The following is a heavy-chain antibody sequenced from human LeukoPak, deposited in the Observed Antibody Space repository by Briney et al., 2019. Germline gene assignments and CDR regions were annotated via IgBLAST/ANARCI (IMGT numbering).Heavy chain of an antibody. CDR1: GFTFSNYG. CDR3: AKVLAVTSYGAKSIFDH. V-gene: IGHV3-30*02. Sequence: GGSLRLSCAASGFTFSNYGMHWVRQAPGKGLEWVAFIWYDGSNKYYADSVKGRLTISRDNSKNTVYLQMNSLRAEDTAVYYCAKVLAVTSYGAKSIFDHWGQGTLVTVSS. J-gene: IGHJ4*02. D-gene: IGHD4-23*01. CDR2: IWYDGSNK.